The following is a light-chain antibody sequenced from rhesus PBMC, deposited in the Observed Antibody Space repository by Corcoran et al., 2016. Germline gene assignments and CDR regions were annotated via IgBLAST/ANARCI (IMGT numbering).Light chain of an antibody. J-gene: IGKJ3*01. CDR2: DAS. Sequence: EIVMTQSPATLSLSPGERATLSCRASQSVSSNFAWYQQKPGQAPRLLINDASHRAPGIPDRFSGSVSGTGFTLTISSLEPEDVGVYYCQQESNWPFTFGPGTKLDIK. CDR1: QSVSSN. V-gene: IGKV3-35*01. CDR3: QQESNWPFT.